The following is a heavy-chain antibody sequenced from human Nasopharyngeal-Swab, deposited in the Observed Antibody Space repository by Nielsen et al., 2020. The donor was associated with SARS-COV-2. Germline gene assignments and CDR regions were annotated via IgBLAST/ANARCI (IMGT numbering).Heavy chain of an antibody. CDR1: ENAFTNYD. V-gene: IGHV1-8*01. J-gene: IGHJ4*02. D-gene: IGHD1-26*01. CDR3: VRGGDNWEFNS. Sequence: ASVKVSCKTSENAFTNYDINWVRQAPGQGLEWMGWVSHDSVNTGYAQKFQGRVTMTSDTTTGTSYMELSSLRSEDTAVYYCVRGGDNWEFNSWGQGTLVTVSS. CDR2: VSHDSVNT.